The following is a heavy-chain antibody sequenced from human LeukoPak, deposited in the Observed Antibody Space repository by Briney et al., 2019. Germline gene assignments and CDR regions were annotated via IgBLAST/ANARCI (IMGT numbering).Heavy chain of an antibody. J-gene: IGHJ4*02. V-gene: IGHV1-46*03. CDR3: ARLGYDILTGSTGPPY. Sequence: GATVKVSCTASGYTFTSYYMHWVRQAPGQGLEWMGIINPSGGSTSYAQKFQGRLTMTMETPTSTVYMELSSLRSEDPAVYYCARLGYDILTGSTGPPYWGQGTLVTVSS. D-gene: IGHD3-9*01. CDR1: GYTFTSYY. CDR2: INPSGGST.